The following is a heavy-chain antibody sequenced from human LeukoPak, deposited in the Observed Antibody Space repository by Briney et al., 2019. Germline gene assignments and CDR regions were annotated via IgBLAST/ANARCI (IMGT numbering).Heavy chain of an antibody. D-gene: IGHD2-15*01. CDR2: ISSSSSYI. CDR1: GFTFSSYS. CDR3: AKQLGYCSDGSCYFPY. Sequence: GGSLRLSCAASGFTFSSYSMNWVRQAPGKGLEWVSSISSSSSYIYYADSVQGRFTISRGNSKSTLCLQMNSLRAEDTAVYYCAKQLGYCSDGSCYFPYWGQGTLVTVSS. J-gene: IGHJ4*02. V-gene: IGHV3-21*04.